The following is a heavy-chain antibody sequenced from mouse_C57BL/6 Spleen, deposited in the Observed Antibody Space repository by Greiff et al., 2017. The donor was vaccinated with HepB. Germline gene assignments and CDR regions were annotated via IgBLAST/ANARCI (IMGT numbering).Heavy chain of an antibody. J-gene: IGHJ2*01. D-gene: IGHD2-2*01. CDR2: IYPGNSDT. CDR1: GYTFTSYW. CDR3: TRWDAYDPYFDY. V-gene: IGHV1-5*01. Sequence: EVQLQESGTVLARPGASVKMSCKTSGYTFTSYWMHWVKQRPGQGLVWIGAIYPGNSDTSYNQKFKGKAKLTAVTSASTAYMELSSLTNEDSAVYYCTRWDAYDPYFDYWGQGTTLTVSS.